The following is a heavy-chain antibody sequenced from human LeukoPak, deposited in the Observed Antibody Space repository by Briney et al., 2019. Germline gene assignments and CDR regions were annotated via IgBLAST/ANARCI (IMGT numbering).Heavy chain of an antibody. J-gene: IGHJ4*02. V-gene: IGHV3-23*01. CDR1: GFTFRHYA. Sequence: GGSLRLSCVASGFTFRHYAMSWVRQAPGKGLEWVSCISGSDVSTYYAESVKGRFTISRDNSKNTLYLQMNSLRAEDTAVYYCAKVFYPAAGTGRVDFPFDYWGQGTLVTVSS. CDR3: AKVFYPAAGTGRVDFPFDY. D-gene: IGHD6-13*01. CDR2: ISGSDVST.